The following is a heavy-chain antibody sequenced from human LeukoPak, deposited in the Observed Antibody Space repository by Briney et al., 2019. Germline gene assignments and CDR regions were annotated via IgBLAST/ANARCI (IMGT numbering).Heavy chain of an antibody. J-gene: IGHJ4*02. CDR3: AREIHSSSWYYFDY. Sequence: GASLKVSCKASGYTFTSYGISWVRQAPGQGLEWMGWISAYNGNTNYAQKLQGRVTMTTDTSTSTAYMELRSLRSDDTAVYYCAREIHSSSWYYFDYWGQGTLVTVSS. D-gene: IGHD6-13*01. V-gene: IGHV1-18*01. CDR1: GYTFTSYG. CDR2: ISAYNGNT.